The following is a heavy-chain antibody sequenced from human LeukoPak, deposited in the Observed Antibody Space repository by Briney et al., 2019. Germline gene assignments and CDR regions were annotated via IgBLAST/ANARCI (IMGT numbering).Heavy chain of an antibody. D-gene: IGHD4-17*01. CDR1: GYTFTGYY. CDR3: AREGVWVTTIDVNFDY. Sequence: ASVKVPCKASGYTFTGYYIHWVRQAPGQGLEWMGRINPNSGGTNYAQKFQGRVTMTRDTSISTASMELSSLKSDDTAVYYCAREGVWVTTIDVNFDYWGQGTLVTVPS. V-gene: IGHV1-2*06. J-gene: IGHJ4*02. CDR2: INPNSGGT.